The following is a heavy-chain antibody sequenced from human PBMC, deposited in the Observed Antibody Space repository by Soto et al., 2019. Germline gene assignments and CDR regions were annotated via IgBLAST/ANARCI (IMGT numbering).Heavy chain of an antibody. D-gene: IGHD6-13*01. J-gene: IGHJ3*02. CDR3: ASRGYSSSPLSRWAFDI. V-gene: IGHV3-66*01. Sequence: GGSLRLSCAASGFTVSNNYMSWVRQAPGKGLEWVSVIYSGGSTYYADSVKGRFTISRDNSKNTLYLQMNSLRAEDTAVYYCASRGYSSSPLSRWAFDIWGQGTMVTVSS. CDR2: IYSGGST. CDR1: GFTVSNNY.